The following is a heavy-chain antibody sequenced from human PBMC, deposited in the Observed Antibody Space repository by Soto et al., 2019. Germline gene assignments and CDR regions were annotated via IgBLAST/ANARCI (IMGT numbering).Heavy chain of an antibody. Sequence: QVQLQESGPGLVKPSQTLSLTCTVSAGSISSGDYYWSWIRQPPGKGLEWIGYIYYSGSTYYNPSLKSRVTISVDTSKNQFSLKLRSVTAADTAVYYCAIGITMVRGVIIPCFQHWGQGNLVNVSS. J-gene: IGHJ1*01. D-gene: IGHD3-10*01. CDR3: AIGITMVRGVIIPCFQH. CDR2: IYYSGST. V-gene: IGHV4-30-4*01. CDR1: AGSISSGDYY.